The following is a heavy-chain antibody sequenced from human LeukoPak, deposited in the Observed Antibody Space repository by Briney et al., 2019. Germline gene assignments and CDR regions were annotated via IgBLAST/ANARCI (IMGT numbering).Heavy chain of an antibody. Sequence: SETLSLTCTVSGGSINTYYWSWIRQPPGKGLEWIAYVRDNGESNYNPSLKSRVAISIDTANNQISLRLNLVTASDTAIYYCARKPANTAAFDIWGLGTMVTVSS. CDR1: GGSINTYY. CDR2: VRDNGES. V-gene: IGHV4-59*08. J-gene: IGHJ3*02. CDR3: ARKPANTAAFDI. D-gene: IGHD5-18*01.